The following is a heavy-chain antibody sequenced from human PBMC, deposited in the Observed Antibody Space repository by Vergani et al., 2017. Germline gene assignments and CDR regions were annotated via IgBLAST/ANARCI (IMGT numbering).Heavy chain of an antibody. J-gene: IGHJ6*03. CDR3: AKGGNWNDGGYYYYMDV. CDR2: ISSSSSTI. V-gene: IGHV3-48*04. Sequence: EVQLVESGGGLVQPGGSLRLSCAASGFTFSSYSMNWVRQAPGKGLEWVSYISSSSSTIYSADSVKGRFTIARDNAKNSLYLQMNSLRAEDTAVYYCAKGGNWNDGGYYYYMDVWGKGTTVTVSS. D-gene: IGHD1-1*01. CDR1: GFTFSSYS.